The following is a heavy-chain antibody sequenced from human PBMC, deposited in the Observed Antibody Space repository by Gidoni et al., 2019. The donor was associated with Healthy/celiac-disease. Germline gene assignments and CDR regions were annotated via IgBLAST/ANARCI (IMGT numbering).Heavy chain of an antibody. D-gene: IGHD5-18*01. J-gene: IGHJ4*02. CDR3: AREGVDTAMDPTYTFDY. Sequence: QVQLQESGPGLVKPSEILSLTCTVSGGSISSYYWSWIRQPAGKGLDWIGRIYTSGSTNYNPSLKSRVTMSVDTSKNQFSLKLSSVTAADTAVYYCAREGVDTAMDPTYTFDYWGQGTLVTVSS. CDR1: GGSISSYY. CDR2: IYTSGST. V-gene: IGHV4-4*07.